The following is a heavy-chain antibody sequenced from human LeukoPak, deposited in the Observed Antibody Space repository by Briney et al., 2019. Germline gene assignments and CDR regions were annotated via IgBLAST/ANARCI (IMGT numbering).Heavy chain of an antibody. CDR2: IYYSGTT. J-gene: IGHJ3*02. CDR3: ARSHPGAFITMIGRRAFDI. CDR1: GGSISSYY. Sequence: PSETLFLTCTVSGGSISSYYWSWIRQPPGKGLEWIGYIYYSGTTNYNPSLKSRVTISVDTSKNQFSLKLSSVTAADTAVYYCARSHPGAFITMIGRRAFDIWGQGTMVTVSS. V-gene: IGHV4-59*08. D-gene: IGHD3-22*01.